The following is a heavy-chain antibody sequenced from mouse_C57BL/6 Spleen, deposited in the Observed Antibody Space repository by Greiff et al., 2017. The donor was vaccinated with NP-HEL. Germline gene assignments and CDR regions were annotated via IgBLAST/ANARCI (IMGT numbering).Heavy chain of an antibody. J-gene: IGHJ3*01. CDR3: AIYYYGSSYEAY. D-gene: IGHD1-1*01. V-gene: IGHV1-26*01. Sequence: EVQLQQSGPELVKPGASAKISCKASGYTFTDYYMNWVKQSHGKSLEWIGDINPNNGGTSYNQKFKGKATLTVDKSSSTAYMELRSLTSEDSAVYYCAIYYYGSSYEAYWGQGTLVTVSA. CDR2: INPNNGGT. CDR1: GYTFTDYY.